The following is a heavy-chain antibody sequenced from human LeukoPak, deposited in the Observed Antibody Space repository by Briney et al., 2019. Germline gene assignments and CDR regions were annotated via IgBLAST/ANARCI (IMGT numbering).Heavy chain of an antibody. D-gene: IGHD4-17*01. CDR2: INHSGST. CDR1: GGSFSGYY. Sequence: SSETLSLTCAVYGGSFSGYYWSWIRQPPGKGLEWIGEINHSGSTNYNPSLKSRVTISVDTSKNQFSLKLSSVTAADTAVYYCAGTPDYGDYSDYWGQGTLVTVSS. V-gene: IGHV4-34*01. CDR3: AGTPDYGDYSDY. J-gene: IGHJ4*02.